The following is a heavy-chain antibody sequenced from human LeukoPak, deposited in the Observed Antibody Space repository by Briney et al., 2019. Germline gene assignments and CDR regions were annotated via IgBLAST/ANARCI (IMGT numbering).Heavy chain of an antibody. V-gene: IGHV4-4*01. CDR3: ASARYGSGSYEDY. J-gene: IGHJ4*02. CDR2: IYHSGST. CDR1: GGSISSSNW. D-gene: IGHD3-10*01. Sequence: SGTLSLTCAVSGGSISSSNWGSWVRKPPGKGLEWIGEIYHSGSTNYNPSLKSRVTISVDKSKNQSSLKLSSVTAADTAVYCCASARYGSGSYEDYWGQGTLVTVSS.